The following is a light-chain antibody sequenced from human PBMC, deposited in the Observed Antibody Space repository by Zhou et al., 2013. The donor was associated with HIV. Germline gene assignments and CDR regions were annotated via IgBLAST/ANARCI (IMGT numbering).Light chain of an antibody. CDR2: LGS. CDR3: MQALQTPRMYT. V-gene: IGKV2-28*01. J-gene: IGKJ2*01. Sequence: DIVMTQSPLSLPVTPGEPASISCRSSQSLLHSNGYNYLDWYLQKPGQSPQLLIYLGSNRASGVPDRFSGSGSGTDFTLKISRVEAEDVGVYYCMQALQTPRMYTFGPGDRSWRSN. CDR1: QSLLHSNGYNY.